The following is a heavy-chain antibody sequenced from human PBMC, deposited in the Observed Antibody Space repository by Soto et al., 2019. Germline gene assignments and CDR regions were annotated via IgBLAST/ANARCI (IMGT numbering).Heavy chain of an antibody. V-gene: IGHV5-10-1*01. CDR1: GYSFTSYW. D-gene: IGHD2-2*01. J-gene: IGHJ6*02. CDR3: ARAPNIVVVPAIPYGMDV. CDR2: IDPSDSYT. Sequence: GESLKISCKGPGYSFTSYWISWVRQMPGKGLEWMGRIDPSDSYTNYSPSFQGHVTISADKSISTAYLQWSSLKASDTAMYYCARAPNIVVVPAIPYGMDVWGQGTTVTVSS.